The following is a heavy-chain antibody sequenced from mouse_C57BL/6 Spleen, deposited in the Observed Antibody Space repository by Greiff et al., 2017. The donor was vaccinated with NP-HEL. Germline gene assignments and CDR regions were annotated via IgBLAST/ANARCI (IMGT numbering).Heavy chain of an antibody. CDR3: ARHEGKGVYYGNSAWFAY. J-gene: IGHJ3*01. Sequence: QVQLQQSGAELVKPGASVKLSCKASGYTFTEYTIHWVKQRSGQGLEWIGWFYPGSGSIKYNEKFKDKATLTADKSSSTVYMELSRLTSEDSAVYYWARHEGKGVYYGNSAWFAYWGQGTLVTVAA. CDR1: GYTFTEYT. CDR2: FYPGSGSI. D-gene: IGHD2-1*01. V-gene: IGHV1-62-2*01.